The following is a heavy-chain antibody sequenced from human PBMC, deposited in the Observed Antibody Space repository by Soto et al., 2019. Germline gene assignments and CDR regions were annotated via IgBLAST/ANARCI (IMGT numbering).Heavy chain of an antibody. CDR3: ARDVSPTY. J-gene: IGHJ4*02. CDR1: DGTSRGGGYS. V-gene: IGHV4-30-2*01. CDR2: IYHSGSI. Sequence: LTNAVVDGTSRGGGYSWSWIRQPPGKGLEWIGYIYHSGSIYYNLSLKSRVTISVDRSKNQFSLKLSSVTAADTAVYYCARDVSPTYWGQGMLVTVSS.